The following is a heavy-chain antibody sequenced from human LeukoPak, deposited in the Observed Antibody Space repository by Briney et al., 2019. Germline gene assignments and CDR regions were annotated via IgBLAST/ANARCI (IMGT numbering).Heavy chain of an antibody. Sequence: SETLSLTCTVSGGSIISSSYYWGWIRQPPGKGQEWIGSIYFSGSPYHNPSLQSRVTMSVYTSKNQLSPKLSSVTAADTAVYFCTGLLHDSRGYYYFDYWGQGTLATVSS. CDR1: GGSIISSSYY. V-gene: IGHV4-39*01. CDR3: TGLLHDSRGYYYFDY. D-gene: IGHD3-22*01. CDR2: IYFSGSP. J-gene: IGHJ4*02.